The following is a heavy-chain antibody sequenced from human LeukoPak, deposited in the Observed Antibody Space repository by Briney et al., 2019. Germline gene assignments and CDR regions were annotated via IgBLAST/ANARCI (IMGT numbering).Heavy chain of an antibody. J-gene: IGHJ6*03. CDR3: AKDEASGYGLGVGYYYHMDV. D-gene: IGHD5-12*01. Sequence: PGGSLRLSCAASGLTFSREWMSWVRQAPGKGLEWVSGISGSGGSIYYADSVKGRFTISRDNSKNTVHVQMNRLRAEDTAIYYCAKDEASGYGLGVGYYYHMDVWGKGTTVTVSS. V-gene: IGHV3-23*01. CDR2: ISGSGGSI. CDR1: GLTFSREW.